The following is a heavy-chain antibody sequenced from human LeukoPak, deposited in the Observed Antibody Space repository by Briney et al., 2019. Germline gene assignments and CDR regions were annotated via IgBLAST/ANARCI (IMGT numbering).Heavy chain of an antibody. Sequence: SETLSPTCTVYAGSLTSDSYYWGRILQPPGKGLEGFAIIYYSGNTYYNPSLKSPSPITLDTSKNQFSLKLSSVTAADTAVYYCAGRRITIFGEVIRSRRHYFDPWGQGSLVTVSS. J-gene: IGHJ5*02. CDR2: IYYSGNT. D-gene: IGHD3-3*01. CDR3: AGRRITIFGEVIRSRRHYFDP. CDR1: AGSLTSDSYY. V-gene: IGHV4-39*07.